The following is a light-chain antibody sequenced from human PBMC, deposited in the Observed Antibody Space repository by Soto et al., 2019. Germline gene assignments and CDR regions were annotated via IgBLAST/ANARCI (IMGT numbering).Light chain of an antibody. V-gene: IGLV2-14*03. Sequence: QCVLTQPSSVSGSPGQSIAISCTGASSDVGGYNYVSWYQQHPGKAPKLMIYDVSNRPSGVSDRFSGSKSGNTASLTISGLQAEDEADYYCSSYTSDSFYVFGTGTKVTVL. J-gene: IGLJ1*01. CDR2: DVS. CDR1: SSDVGGYNY. CDR3: SSYTSDSFYV.